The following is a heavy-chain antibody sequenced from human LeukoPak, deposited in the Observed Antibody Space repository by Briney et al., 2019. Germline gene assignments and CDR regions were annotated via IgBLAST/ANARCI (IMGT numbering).Heavy chain of an antibody. Sequence: PSVKVSCKASGDTLTYYHIHWVRQAPGQGVASMGAVYVTGETTRNTQNFQGRVTMTRDTSTGTVYMELASLRSEDTAVYYCATEAPGSYYFDYWGQGVLVTVSS. CDR3: ATEAPGSYYFDY. CDR1: GDTLTYYH. V-gene: IGHV1-46*01. CDR2: VYVTGETT. J-gene: IGHJ4*02.